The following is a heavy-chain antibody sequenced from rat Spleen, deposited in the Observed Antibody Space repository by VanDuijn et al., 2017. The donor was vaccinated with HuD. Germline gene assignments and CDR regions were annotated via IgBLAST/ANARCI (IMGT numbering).Heavy chain of an antibody. J-gene: IGHJ2*01. V-gene: IGHV2-30*01. CDR2: IWTGGTT. D-gene: IGHD1-7*01. CDR1: GFSLTNYN. CDR3: AKPSYYGYPY. Sequence: QVQLKESGPGLVQPSQTLSLTCTVSGFSLTNYNIHWVRQPIGKGLEWMGVIWTGGTTDYNSALKSRLSISRDTSKSQVFLKMNNLQTEDTAMYFCAKPSYYGYPYWGQGVMVTVSS.